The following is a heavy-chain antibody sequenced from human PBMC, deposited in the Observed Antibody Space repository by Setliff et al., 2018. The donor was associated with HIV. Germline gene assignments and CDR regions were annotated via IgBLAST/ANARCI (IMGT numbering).Heavy chain of an antibody. CDR1: GGSISSYY. CDR2: IYASGSN. CDR3: ARDRPYIVGANPIDSFDI. D-gene: IGHD1-26*01. V-gene: IGHV4-4*07. J-gene: IGHJ3*02. Sequence: SETLSLTCTVSGGSISSYYWSWIRQPAGKGLEWIGRIYASGSNNYNPSLKSRVTMSVDTSKNHFSLKLSSVTAADTAVYYCARDRPYIVGANPIDSFDIWGQGTMVTVSS.